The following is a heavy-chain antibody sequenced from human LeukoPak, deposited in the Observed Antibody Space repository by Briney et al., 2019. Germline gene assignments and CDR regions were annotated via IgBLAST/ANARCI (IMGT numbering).Heavy chain of an antibody. J-gene: IGHJ6*03. V-gene: IGHV4-59*01. CDR3: ARVNFWSGQPNMDL. CDR1: GGSISSYY. D-gene: IGHD3-3*01. CDR2: IYYSGST. Sequence: SETLSLTCTVSGGSISSYYWSWIRQPPGKGLEWIGYIYYSGSTNYNPSLKSRVTISVDTSKNQLSLKLSSVTAADTAVYYCARVNFWSGQPNMDLWPKGTAVSVPS.